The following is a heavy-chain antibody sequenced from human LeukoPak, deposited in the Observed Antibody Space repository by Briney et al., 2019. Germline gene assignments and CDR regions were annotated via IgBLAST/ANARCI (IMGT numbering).Heavy chain of an antibody. CDR3: ARGQGYYYGSGSHTPTDY. D-gene: IGHD3-10*01. CDR2: INPNSGGT. CDR1: GYTFTGYY. J-gene: IGHJ4*02. Sequence: ASVKVSCKASGYTFTGYYMHWVRQAPGQGLEWMGWINPNSGGTNYAQKFQGRVTMTRDTSISTAYMELSRLRSDDTAVYYCARGQGYYYGSGSHTPTDYWGQGTLVTVSS. V-gene: IGHV1-2*02.